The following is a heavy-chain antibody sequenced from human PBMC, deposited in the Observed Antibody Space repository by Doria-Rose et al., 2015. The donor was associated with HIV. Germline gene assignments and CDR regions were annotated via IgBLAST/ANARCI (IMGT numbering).Heavy chain of an antibody. CDR1: GVSLSSPGMG. J-gene: IGHJ4*02. V-gene: IGHV2-26*01. D-gene: IGHD6-13*01. Sequence: QESGPVLVKPTETLTLTCTVSGVSLSSPGMGVSWIRQAPGKGLEWLANIFSDDERSYKTSLKSRLTISRGTSKSQVVLTMTDMDPVDTATYYCARIKSSRWYHKYYFDFWGQGTLVIVSA. CDR3: ARIKSSRWYHKYYFDF. CDR2: IFSDDER.